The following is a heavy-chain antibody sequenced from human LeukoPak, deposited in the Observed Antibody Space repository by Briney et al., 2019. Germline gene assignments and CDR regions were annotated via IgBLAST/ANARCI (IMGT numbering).Heavy chain of an antibody. CDR3: AKGSTSTVTPTDY. V-gene: IGHV3-23*01. Sequence: GGSLRLSCAASGFTFSSYAMSWVRQALGKGLDWVSAISGSGGSTYYADSVKGRFTISRDNSKNTLYLQMNSLRAEDTAVYYCAKGSTSTVTPTDYWGQGTLVTVSS. CDR2: ISGSGGST. CDR1: GFTFSSYA. J-gene: IGHJ4*02. D-gene: IGHD4-17*01.